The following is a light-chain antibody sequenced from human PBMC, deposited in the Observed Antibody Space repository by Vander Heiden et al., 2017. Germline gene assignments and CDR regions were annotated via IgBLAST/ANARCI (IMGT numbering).Light chain of an antibody. V-gene: IGKV1-6*01. CDR3: LQDDNYPWT. J-gene: IGKJ1*01. CDR1: QGIRSD. CDR2: AAS. Sequence: AVQMTQSPSSLSASVGDRVTITCRASQGIRSDLSWYQQKPGKAPKLLIYAASSLQSGVPSRFSRSGSGTDFTLTISSLQSEDFATYYCLQDDNYPWTFGQGTKVETK.